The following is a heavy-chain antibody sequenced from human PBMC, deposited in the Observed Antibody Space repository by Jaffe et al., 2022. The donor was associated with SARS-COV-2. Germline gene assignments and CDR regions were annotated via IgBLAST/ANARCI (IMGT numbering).Heavy chain of an antibody. V-gene: IGHV5-10-1*03. CDR2: IDPSDSYT. Sequence: EVQLVQSGAEVKKPGESLRISCKGSGYSFTSYWISWVRQMPGKGLEWMGRIDPSDSYTNYSPSFQGHVTISADKSISTAYLQWSSLKASDTAMYYCARLKTVGATDYYYYGMDVWGQGTTVTVSS. CDR1: GYSFTSYW. D-gene: IGHD1-26*01. CDR3: ARLKTVGATDYYYYGMDV. J-gene: IGHJ6*02.